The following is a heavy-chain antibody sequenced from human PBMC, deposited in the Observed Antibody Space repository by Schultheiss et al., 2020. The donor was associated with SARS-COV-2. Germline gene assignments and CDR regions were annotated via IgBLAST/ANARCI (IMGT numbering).Heavy chain of an antibody. V-gene: IGHV4-59*01. J-gene: IGHJ5*02. Sequence: SETLSLTCSVSGGSISNYYWTWIRQPPGKGLDWIGHIYRSGSTDYNPSLKSRVTISVDTSKNQFSLKLSSVTAADTAVYYCARRRSDGNWWLDTWGQGTLVTVSS. CDR1: GGSISNYY. D-gene: IGHD2-8*02. CDR3: ARRRSDGNWWLDT. CDR2: IYRSGST.